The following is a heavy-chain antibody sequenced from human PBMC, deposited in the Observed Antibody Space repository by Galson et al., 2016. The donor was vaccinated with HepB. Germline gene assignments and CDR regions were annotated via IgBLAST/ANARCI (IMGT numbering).Heavy chain of an antibody. CDR1: GYTFTSSG. CDR2: ISTYNGNT. Sequence: SVKVSCKASGYTFTSSGISWVRQAPGQGLEWMGWISTYNGNTNYTQKFQGRVTMTTDTSTGTAYMELRSLRSDDTAVDYCARDPSSRGDTYGYEYAFDIWGQGTLVTVSS. CDR3: ARDPSSRGDTYGYEYAFDI. D-gene: IGHD5-18*01. V-gene: IGHV1-18*04. J-gene: IGHJ3*02.